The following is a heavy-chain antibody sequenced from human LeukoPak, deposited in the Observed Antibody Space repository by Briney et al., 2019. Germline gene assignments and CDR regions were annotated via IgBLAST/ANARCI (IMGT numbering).Heavy chain of an antibody. CDR1: GYTFTSYG. J-gene: IGHJ6*02. CDR2: ISAYNGST. CDR3: ARDLHSSGWSNYYGMDV. D-gene: IGHD6-19*01. V-gene: IGHV1-18*01. Sequence: ASVKVSCKASGYTFTSYGISWVRQAPGQGREWMGWISAYNGSTNYAQKLQGRVTMTTDTSTSTAYMELRSLRSDDTAVYYCARDLHSSGWSNYYGMDVWGQGTTVTVSS.